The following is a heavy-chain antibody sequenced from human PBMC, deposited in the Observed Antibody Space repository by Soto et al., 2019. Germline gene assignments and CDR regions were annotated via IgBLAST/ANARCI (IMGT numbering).Heavy chain of an antibody. CDR3: AKDRPGIFGVVPYPNDYGMDV. J-gene: IGHJ6*02. Sequence: EVQLLESGGGLVQPGGSLRLSCAASGFTFSSYAMSWVRQAPGKGLEWVSAISGSGGSTYYADSVKGRFTISRDNSKNTMYLKMNSLRAEYTAVYYCAKDRPGIFGVVPYPNDYGMDVWGQGTTVTVSS. D-gene: IGHD3-3*01. CDR2: ISGSGGST. V-gene: IGHV3-23*01. CDR1: GFTFSSYA.